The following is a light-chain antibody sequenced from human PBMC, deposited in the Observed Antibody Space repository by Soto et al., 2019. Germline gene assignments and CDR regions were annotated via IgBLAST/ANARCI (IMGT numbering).Light chain of an antibody. J-gene: IGKJ1*01. Sequence: EIVLTQSPGTLSLSPGERATLSCRASQSVAKNYLVWYQQEPGQAPRRLIYDASTRATGIPARFSGSGSGTEFTLTISSLQSEDFAVYYCQQYNNWPHTFGQGTKVDIK. CDR2: DAS. V-gene: IGKV3-15*01. CDR3: QQYNNWPHT. CDR1: QSVAKNY.